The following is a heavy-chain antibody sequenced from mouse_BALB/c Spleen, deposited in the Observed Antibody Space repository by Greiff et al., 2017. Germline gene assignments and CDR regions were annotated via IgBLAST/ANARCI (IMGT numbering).Heavy chain of an antibody. CDR2: INPSTGYT. CDR3: ARMNWDYIFDY. D-gene: IGHD4-1*01. Sequence: VKLQESGAELAKPGASVKMSCKASGYTFTSYWMHWVKQRPGQGLEWIGYINPSTGYTEYNQKFKDKATLTADKSSSTAYMQLSSLTSEDSAVYYCARMNWDYIFDYWGQGTTLTVSS. V-gene: IGHV1-7*01. CDR1: GYTFTSYW. J-gene: IGHJ2*01.